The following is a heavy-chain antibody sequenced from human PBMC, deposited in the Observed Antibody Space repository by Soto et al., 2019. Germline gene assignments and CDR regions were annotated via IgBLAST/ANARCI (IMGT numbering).Heavy chain of an antibody. CDR2: IYHSGST. D-gene: IGHD3-10*01. J-gene: IGHJ5*02. V-gene: IGHV4-30-2*01. CDR3: ARVGYYGSGSYYNTRFDP. Sequence: SETLSLTCAVSGGSISSGGYSWSWIRQPPGKGLEWIGYIYHSGSTYYNPSLKSRVTISVDRSKNQFSLKLSSVTAADTAVYYCARVGYYGSGSYYNTRFDPWGQGTLVTVSS. CDR1: GGSISSGGYS.